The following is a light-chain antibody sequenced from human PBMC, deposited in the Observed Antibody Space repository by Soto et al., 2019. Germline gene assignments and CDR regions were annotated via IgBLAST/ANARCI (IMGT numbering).Light chain of an antibody. Sequence: EIVLTQSPGTLSLSPGERVTLSCRASQSVSSSYLAWYQQKPGQAPRLLIYGASSRATGIPDRFSGSGSGTDFTLTISRLEPEDFAVYYCQQYGSSPTFGGGTKAEIK. V-gene: IGKV3-20*01. J-gene: IGKJ4*01. CDR2: GAS. CDR1: QSVSSSY. CDR3: QQYGSSPT.